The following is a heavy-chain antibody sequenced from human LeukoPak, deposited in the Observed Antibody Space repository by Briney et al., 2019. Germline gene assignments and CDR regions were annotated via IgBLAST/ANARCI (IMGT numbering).Heavy chain of an antibody. CDR1: GFTFSSYW. V-gene: IGHV3-30*18. Sequence: GGSLRLSCAASGFTFSSYWMSWVRQAPGKGLEWVAVISYDGSNKYYADSVKGRFTISRDNSKNTLYLQMNSLRAEDTAVYYCAKLYGDYADYWGQGTLVTVSS. D-gene: IGHD4-17*01. J-gene: IGHJ4*02. CDR3: AKLYGDYADY. CDR2: ISYDGSNK.